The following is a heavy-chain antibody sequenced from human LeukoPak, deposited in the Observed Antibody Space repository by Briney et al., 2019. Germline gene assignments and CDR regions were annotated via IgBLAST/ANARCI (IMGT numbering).Heavy chain of an antibody. D-gene: IGHD6-19*01. V-gene: IGHV3-21*01. CDR2: ISSSSRYM. Sequence: GGSLRLSCAASGFTFSSYSMNWVRQAPGKGLEWVSSISSSSRYMYYADSAKGRFTISRDNAKNSLYLQMNSLRAEDTAVYYCASAYSSGWLVGDYWGQGTLVTVSS. CDR1: GFTFSSYS. CDR3: ASAYSSGWLVGDY. J-gene: IGHJ4*02.